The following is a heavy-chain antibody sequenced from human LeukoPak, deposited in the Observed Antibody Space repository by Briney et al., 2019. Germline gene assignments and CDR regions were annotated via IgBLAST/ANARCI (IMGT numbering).Heavy chain of an antibody. CDR1: GFTFTRYA. D-gene: IGHD3-10*01. CDR3: AKDTRYYYGSGSYTNWFDP. Sequence: GGSLRLSCAASGFTFTRYAMNWVRQAPGKGLEWVSAISGIGGSTYYADSVKGRFTISRDNSKNTLYLQMNSLRAEDTAVYYCAKDTRYYYGSGSYTNWFDPWGQGTLVTVSS. V-gene: IGHV3-23*01. J-gene: IGHJ5*02. CDR2: ISGIGGST.